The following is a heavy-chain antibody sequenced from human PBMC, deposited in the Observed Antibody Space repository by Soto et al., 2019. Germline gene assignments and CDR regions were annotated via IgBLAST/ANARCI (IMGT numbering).Heavy chain of an antibody. J-gene: IGHJ5*02. D-gene: IGHD3-3*01. CDR3: ARSTPQLLRFLEWSNNWFDP. Sequence: ASVKVSCKASGGTFSSYTISWVRQAPGQGLEWMGRIIPILGIANYAQKFQGRVTITADKSTSTAYMELSSLRSEDTAVYYCARSTPQLLRFLEWSNNWFDPWGQGTLVTVSS. CDR1: GGTFSSYT. CDR2: IIPILGIA. V-gene: IGHV1-69*02.